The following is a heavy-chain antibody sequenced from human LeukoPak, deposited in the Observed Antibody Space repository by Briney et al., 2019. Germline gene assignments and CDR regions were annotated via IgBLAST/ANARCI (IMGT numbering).Heavy chain of an antibody. Sequence: SETLSLTCTVSGYSISSGYYWGWIRQPPGKGLQWIGSIHHSGSTYYNPSLKSRVTISVDTSKNQFSLKLSSVTAADTAVYYCASYGSGSDNRAVYWGQGTLVTVSS. CDR1: GYSISSGYY. CDR3: ASYGSGSDNRAVY. CDR2: IHHSGST. V-gene: IGHV4-38-2*02. D-gene: IGHD3-10*01. J-gene: IGHJ4*02.